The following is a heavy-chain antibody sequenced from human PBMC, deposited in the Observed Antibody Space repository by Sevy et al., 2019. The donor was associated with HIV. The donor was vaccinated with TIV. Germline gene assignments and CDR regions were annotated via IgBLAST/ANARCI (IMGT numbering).Heavy chain of an antibody. CDR3: AKDWDIVVVVAATPFFEY. D-gene: IGHD2-15*01. J-gene: IGHJ4*02. V-gene: IGHV3-30*18. Sequence: GGSLRLSCAASGFTFSNYGMHWVRQAPGKGLEWVAVISYDGSKKYYADSVKGRFTIPRDNSKNTLYLQMTSLRAEDTAVYYCAKDWDIVVVVAATPFFEYCGQGTLVTVSS. CDR2: ISYDGSKK. CDR1: GFTFSNYG.